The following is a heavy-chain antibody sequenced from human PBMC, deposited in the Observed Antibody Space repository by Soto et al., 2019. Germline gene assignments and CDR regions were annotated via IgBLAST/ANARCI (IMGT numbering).Heavy chain of an antibody. J-gene: IGHJ4*02. CDR2: IFPSGTT. CDR3: ARSREFDS. V-gene: IGHV4-30-2*01. CDR1: GGCLSGATYS. Sequence: SVTMSLTCGVSGGCLSGATYSWNWIRQPPGKGLEWIGYIFPSGTTYHNPSLKSRVTISIDVSKNQFSLSLTSLTAADTAVYYCARSREFDSWSKGTMVTVSS.